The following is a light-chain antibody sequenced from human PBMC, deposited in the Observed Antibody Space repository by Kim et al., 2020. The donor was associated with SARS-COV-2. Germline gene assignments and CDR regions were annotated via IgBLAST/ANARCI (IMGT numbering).Light chain of an antibody. CDR3: QQYGRSPPYS. J-gene: IGKJ2*03. CDR2: GAF. Sequence: PGERATLSCRASQSVRSNYLAWYQQKPGQAPRLVIYGAFRRATGIPDRFSGSGTGTDFTLTISRLEPEDFAVYYCQQYGRSPPYSFGQGTKL. CDR1: QSVRSNY. V-gene: IGKV3-20*01.